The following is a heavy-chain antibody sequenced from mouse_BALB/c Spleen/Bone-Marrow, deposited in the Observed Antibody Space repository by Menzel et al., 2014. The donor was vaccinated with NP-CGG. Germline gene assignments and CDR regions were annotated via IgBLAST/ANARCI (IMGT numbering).Heavy chain of an antibody. V-gene: IGHV7-3*02. CDR2: IRNKANGYTT. J-gene: IGHJ2*01. Sequence: EVKLVESGGGLVQPGGSLRLSCATSGFTFTDYYMSWVRQPPGKALEWLGFIRNKANGYTTEYNASVKGRFNISRDNSQSILYLQMNSLTAEDSATYYWSRDTNEYFDYWGQGTTLTASS. CDR1: GFTFTDYY. D-gene: IGHD4-1*01. CDR3: SRDTNEYFDY.